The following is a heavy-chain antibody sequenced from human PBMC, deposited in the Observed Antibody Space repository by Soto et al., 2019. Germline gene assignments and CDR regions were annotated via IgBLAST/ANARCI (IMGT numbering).Heavy chain of an antibody. CDR1: GGFISNYY. J-gene: IGHJ5*02. V-gene: IGHV4-59*01. D-gene: IGHD2-15*01. Sequence: SETLSLTCTVSGGFISNYYWSWVRQSPGKGLEWIGYIYYSGSTNYNPSLKSRVTISVDTSKNQFSLKLSSVTAADTAVYYCARCRGGSCYWFDPWGQGTLVTVSS. CDR3: ARCRGGSCYWFDP. CDR2: IYYSGST.